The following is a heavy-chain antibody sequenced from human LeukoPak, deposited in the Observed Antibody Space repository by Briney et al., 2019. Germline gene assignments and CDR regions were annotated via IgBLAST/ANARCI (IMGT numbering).Heavy chain of an antibody. CDR2: TVVGSGNT. CDR3: ARDNSGYFDY. D-gene: IGHD6-19*01. Sequence: ASVKVSCKASGFTFTSSAVQWVRQARGQRLEWIGWTVVGSGNTLFAQRFQERVTFTRDMSTSTAYMELSSLRFEDTAVYYCARDNSGYFDYWGQGTLVTVSS. J-gene: IGHJ4*02. V-gene: IGHV1-58*01. CDR1: GFTFTSSA.